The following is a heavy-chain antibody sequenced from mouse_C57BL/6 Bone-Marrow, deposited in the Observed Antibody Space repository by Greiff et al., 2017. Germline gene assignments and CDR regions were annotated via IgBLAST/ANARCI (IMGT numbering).Heavy chain of an antibody. CDR2: ISSGSSTI. J-gene: IGHJ3*01. CDR1: GFTFSDYG. Sequence: EVKLVESGGGLVKPGGSLKLSCAASGFTFSDYGMHWVRQAPEKGLEWVAYISSGSSTIYYADTVKGRFTISRDNAKNTLFLQMTSLRSEDTAMYYCARPYYGKAAWFAYWGQGTLVTVSA. V-gene: IGHV5-17*01. CDR3: ARPYYGKAAWFAY. D-gene: IGHD2-10*01.